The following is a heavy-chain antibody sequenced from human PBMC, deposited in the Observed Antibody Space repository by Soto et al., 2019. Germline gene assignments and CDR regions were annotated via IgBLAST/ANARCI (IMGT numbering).Heavy chain of an antibody. CDR3: ARDRFGELSIGAYYYYGMDV. V-gene: IGHV4-31*03. CDR1: GGTISSGGYY. CDR2: IYYSGST. J-gene: IGHJ6*02. Sequence: PSETLSLTCTVSGGTISSGGYYWSWLRQHPGKGLEWIGYIYYSGSTYYNPSLKSRVTISVDTSKNQFSLKLSSVTAADTAVYYCARDRFGELSIGAYYYYGMDVWGQGTTVTVSS. D-gene: IGHD3-10*01.